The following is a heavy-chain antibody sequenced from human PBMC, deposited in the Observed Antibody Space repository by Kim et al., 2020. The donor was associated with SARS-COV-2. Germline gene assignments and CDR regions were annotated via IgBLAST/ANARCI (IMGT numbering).Heavy chain of an antibody. J-gene: IGHJ4*01. CDR3: ARAGRHWPVRPNFYYFDY. CDR1: GGSFSGYY. V-gene: IGHV4-34*01. Sequence: SETLSLTCAAYGGSFSGYYWSWICQPPGKGLEWIGEINHSGSTNYTPSLKSRVTISVDTSKNTFSLKLSTLTAADTAVYYCARAGRHWPVRPNFYYFDY. CDR2: INHSGST. D-gene: IGHD3-3*01.